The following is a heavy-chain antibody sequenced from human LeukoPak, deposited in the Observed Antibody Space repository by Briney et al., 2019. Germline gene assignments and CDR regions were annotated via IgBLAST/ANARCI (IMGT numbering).Heavy chain of an antibody. Sequence: GGSLRLSCAASGFTFDDYAMHWVRQAPGKGLEWVSGISCNSGSIGYADSVKGRFTISRDNAKNSLYLQMNSLRAEDMALYYCAKDMSGRGSNYFDAFDIWGQGTMVTVSS. CDR3: AKDMSGRGSNYFDAFDI. D-gene: IGHD1-7*01. CDR1: GFTFDDYA. CDR2: ISCNSGSI. V-gene: IGHV3-9*03. J-gene: IGHJ3*02.